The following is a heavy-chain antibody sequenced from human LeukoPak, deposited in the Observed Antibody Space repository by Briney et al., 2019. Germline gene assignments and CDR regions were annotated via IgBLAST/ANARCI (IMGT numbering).Heavy chain of an antibody. J-gene: IGHJ4*02. Sequence: ASVTVSCKASGYTFTGYYMHWVRQAPGQGVEWMGWTNPNSGGTNYAQKFQGRVTMTRESSISTAYIELSRLRSDDTAVYYCARADWDTAMIDYWGQGTLVTVSS. CDR2: TNPNSGGT. D-gene: IGHD5-18*01. CDR1: GYTFTGYY. CDR3: ARADWDTAMIDY. V-gene: IGHV1-2*02.